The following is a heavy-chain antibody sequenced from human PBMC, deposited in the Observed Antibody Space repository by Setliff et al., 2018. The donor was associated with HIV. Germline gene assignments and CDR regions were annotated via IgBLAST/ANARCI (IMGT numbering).Heavy chain of an antibody. CDR3: ARSTYYYGSGKGSGWFDP. Sequence: SETLSLTCAVSGGSISSGGYSWSWIRQPPGKGLEWIGYIYHSGSTYYNPSLKSRVTISIDRSKNQFTLKLSSVTAADTAVYYCARSTYYYGSGKGSGWFDPWGQGTLVTVSS. CDR1: GGSISSGGYS. D-gene: IGHD3-10*01. J-gene: IGHJ5*02. CDR2: IYHSGST. V-gene: IGHV4-30-2*01.